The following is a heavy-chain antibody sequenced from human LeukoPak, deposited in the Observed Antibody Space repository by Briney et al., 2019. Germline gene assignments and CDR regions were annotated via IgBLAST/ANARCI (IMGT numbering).Heavy chain of an antibody. V-gene: IGHV3-30*04. CDR1: GFTFSSYA. J-gene: IGHJ4*02. Sequence: PGGSLRLSCAASGFTFSSYAMHWVRQAPGKGLEWVAVISYDGPNKNYADSVRGRFTISRDNSKNTLYLQMNSLRAEDTAVYYCARGLRIAVAGNIDSWGQGTLVTVSS. CDR3: ARGLRIAVAGNIDS. CDR2: ISYDGPNK. D-gene: IGHD6-19*01.